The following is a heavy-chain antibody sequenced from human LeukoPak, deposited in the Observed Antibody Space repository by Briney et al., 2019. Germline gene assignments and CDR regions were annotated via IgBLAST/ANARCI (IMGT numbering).Heavy chain of an antibody. CDR2: ISGSGDYT. Sequence: GGPLRLSRAASGFSFSSHGMSWVRHAPGKGREWVSTISGSGDYTYYADSVKGRFTISRDNSKNTLYLQMNSLRAEDTAVYYCAKVTYGSGTYGAFDSWGQGTLVTVSS. CDR3: AKVTYGSGTYGAFDS. V-gene: IGHV3-23*01. J-gene: IGHJ4*02. CDR1: GFSFSSHG. D-gene: IGHD3-10*01.